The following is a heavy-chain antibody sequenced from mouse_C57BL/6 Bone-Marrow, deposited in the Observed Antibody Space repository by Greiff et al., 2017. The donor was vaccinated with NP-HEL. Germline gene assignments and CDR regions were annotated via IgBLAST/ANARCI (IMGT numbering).Heavy chain of an antibody. J-gene: IGHJ2*01. CDR2: IDPSDSYT. CDR3: ARGRIYYGNYAFFDY. D-gene: IGHD2-1*01. CDR1: GYTFTSYW. Sequence: QVQLQQPGAELVKPGASVKLSCKASGYTFTSYWMQWVKQRPGQGLEWIGEIDPSDSYTNYNQKFKGKATLTVDTSSSTAYMQLSSLTSEDSAVYYCARGRIYYGNYAFFDYWGQGTTLTVSS. V-gene: IGHV1-50*01.